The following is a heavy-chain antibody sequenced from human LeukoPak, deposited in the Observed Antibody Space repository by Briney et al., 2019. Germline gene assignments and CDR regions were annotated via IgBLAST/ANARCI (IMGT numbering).Heavy chain of an antibody. CDR2: INPNSGGT. CDR3: ARDGLYYGSGSFYSNWFDP. J-gene: IGHJ5*02. Sequence: ASVKVSCKASGYTFTGYYMHWVRQAPGQGLEWMGWINPNSGGTNYAQKFQGRVTMTRDTSISTAYMELSRLRSDDTAVYYCARDGLYYGSGSFYSNWFDPWGQGTLVTVSS. D-gene: IGHD3-10*01. V-gene: IGHV1-2*02. CDR1: GYTFTGYY.